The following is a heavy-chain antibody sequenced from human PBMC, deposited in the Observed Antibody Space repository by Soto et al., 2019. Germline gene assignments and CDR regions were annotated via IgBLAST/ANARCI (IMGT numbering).Heavy chain of an antibody. J-gene: IGHJ6*02. CDR2: IIPIFGTA. V-gene: IGHV1-69*13. D-gene: IGHD3-10*01. CDR3: AREEYGSGSYYGYYGMDV. Sequence: ASVKVSGNASGGTFSSYAISWVLQAPGQGLEWMGGIIPIFGTANYAQKFQGRVTITADESTSTAYMELSSLRSEDTAVYYCAREEYGSGSYYGYYGMDVWGQGTTVTVSS. CDR1: GGTFSSYA.